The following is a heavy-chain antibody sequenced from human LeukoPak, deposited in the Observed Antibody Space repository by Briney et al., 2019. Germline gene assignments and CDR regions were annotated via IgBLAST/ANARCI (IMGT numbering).Heavy chain of an antibody. CDR1: GYTFISYD. D-gene: IGHD6-13*01. CDR3: AAGHFSSSWYLVSFDF. CDR2: MNPNSAKA. J-gene: IGHJ4*02. Sequence: ASVKVSCKASGYTFISYDINWVRQAPGQGLEWMGWMNPNSAKAGSAQKFQGRVTMTRNTSISTAYLELSSLRFEDTAVYYCAAGHFSSSWYLVSFDFWGQGTLVTVSS. V-gene: IGHV1-8*01.